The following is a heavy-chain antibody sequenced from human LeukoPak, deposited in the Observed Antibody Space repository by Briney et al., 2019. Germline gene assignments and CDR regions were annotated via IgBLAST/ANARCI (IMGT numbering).Heavy chain of an antibody. V-gene: IGHV1-2*02. CDR2: INPNSGGT. D-gene: IGHD5-18*01. J-gene: IGHJ6*03. CDR3: ARGGVDTAMAPTIYYYYYMDV. CDR1: GYTFTGYY. Sequence: ASVKVSCKASGYTFTGYYMHWVRQAPGQGLEWMEWINPNSGGTNYAQKFQGRVTMTRDTSISTAYMELSRLRSDDTAVYYCARGGVDTAMAPTIYYYYYMDVWGKGTTVTVSS.